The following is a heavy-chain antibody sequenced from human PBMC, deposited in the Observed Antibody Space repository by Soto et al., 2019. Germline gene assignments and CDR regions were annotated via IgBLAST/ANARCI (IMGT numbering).Heavy chain of an antibody. CDR1: GFTFTSSA. D-gene: IGHD6-13*01. CDR2: IVVGSGNT. CDR3: AAGXRVWYSSSWYYYYGTDV. Sequence: SVKVSCKDSGFTFTSSAVQWVRQARGQRLEWIGWIVVGSGNTNYAQKFQERVTITRDMSTSTAYMELSSLRSEDTAVYYCAAGXRVWYSSSWYYYYGTDVWGQGTTVTVSS. V-gene: IGHV1-58*01. J-gene: IGHJ6*02.